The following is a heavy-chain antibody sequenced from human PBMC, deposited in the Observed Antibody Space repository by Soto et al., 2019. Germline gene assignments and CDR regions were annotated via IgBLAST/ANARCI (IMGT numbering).Heavy chain of an antibody. CDR1: GFTFSDYY. V-gene: IGHV3-11*06. Sequence: GGSMRLSCAASGFTFSDYYMSWIRQAPGKGLEWVAYITSSSTNFTNYADSVRGRFTISRDNARDSVYLQMNSLRPEDTAVYYCVRDRGYSGYTFWGQGTQVTVSS. J-gene: IGHJ4*02. CDR2: ITSSSTNFT. D-gene: IGHD5-12*01. CDR3: VRDRGYSGYTF.